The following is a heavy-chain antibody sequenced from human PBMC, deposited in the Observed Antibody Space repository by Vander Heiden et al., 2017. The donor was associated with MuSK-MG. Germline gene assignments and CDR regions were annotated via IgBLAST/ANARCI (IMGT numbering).Heavy chain of an antibody. D-gene: IGHD3-22*01. V-gene: IGHV4-59*11. CDR2: IYYSGST. Sequence: QVQLQESGPGLVKPSETLSLTCTVSGGSISGHYWSWIRQPPGKGLEWIGHIYYSGSTNYNPSLKSRVTISVDTSKNQFSLKLSSVTAADTAVYYCARVFSGYSSDYWGQGTLVTVSS. J-gene: IGHJ4*02. CDR1: GGSISGHY. CDR3: ARVFSGYSSDY.